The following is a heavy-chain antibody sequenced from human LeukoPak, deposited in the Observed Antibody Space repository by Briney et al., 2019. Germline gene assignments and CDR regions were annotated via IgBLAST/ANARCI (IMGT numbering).Heavy chain of an antibody. V-gene: IGHV3-23*01. D-gene: IGHD2-15*01. CDR1: GFTFSSYA. CDR3: AKTGVGYCTGGSCSAADY. J-gene: IGHJ4*02. CDR2: ISGSGGST. Sequence: GGSRRLSCAASGFTFSSYAMSWVRQAPGKGLEWVSAISGSGGSTNYADSVKGRFTISRDNSKNTLYLQMNSLRAEDTAVFYCAKTGVGYCTGGSCSAADYWGQETLVTVSS.